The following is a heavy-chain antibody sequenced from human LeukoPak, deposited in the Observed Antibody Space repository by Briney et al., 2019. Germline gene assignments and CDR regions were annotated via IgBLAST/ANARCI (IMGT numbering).Heavy chain of an antibody. J-gene: IGHJ4*02. CDR1: GGSFSGYY. CDR3: ARVLRYTFGFSDN. CDR2: INHSGST. Sequence: SETLSLTCAVYGGSFSGYYWSWIRQPPGKGLEWIGEINHSGSTNYNPSLKSRVTISVDTSKNQFSLKLSSVTAADTAVYFCARVLRYTFGFSDNWGQGILVTVSS. V-gene: IGHV4-34*01. D-gene: IGHD3-10*01.